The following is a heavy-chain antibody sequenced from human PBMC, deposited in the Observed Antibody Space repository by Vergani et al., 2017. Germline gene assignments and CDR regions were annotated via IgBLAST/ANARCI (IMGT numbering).Heavy chain of an antibody. Sequence: QVQLQESGPGLVKPPGTLSLTCAVSGDSISSNNCWTWVRQPPGKGLEWIGEICHTEDTKYSPSLKSRVTVSVDTSKNQFSLKLSSVTAADTAVYYCARGRIATAGPNFDYWGQGTLVTVSS. D-gene: IGHD6-13*01. CDR2: ICHTEDT. CDR3: ARGRIATAGPNFDY. J-gene: IGHJ4*02. CDR1: GDSISSNNC. V-gene: IGHV4-4*03.